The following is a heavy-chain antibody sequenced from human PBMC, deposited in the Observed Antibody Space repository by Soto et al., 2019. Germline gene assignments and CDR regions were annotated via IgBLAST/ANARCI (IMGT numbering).Heavy chain of an antibody. Sequence: PSETLSLTCTVSGGSISSYYWSWIRQPPGKGLEWIGYIYYSGSTNYNPSLKSRVTISVDTSKNQFSLKLSSVTAADTAVYYCAREWYDFWSGHKGNWFDPWGQGTLVTVSS. J-gene: IGHJ5*02. CDR1: GGSISSYY. CDR2: IYYSGST. CDR3: AREWYDFWSGHKGNWFDP. V-gene: IGHV4-59*01. D-gene: IGHD3-3*01.